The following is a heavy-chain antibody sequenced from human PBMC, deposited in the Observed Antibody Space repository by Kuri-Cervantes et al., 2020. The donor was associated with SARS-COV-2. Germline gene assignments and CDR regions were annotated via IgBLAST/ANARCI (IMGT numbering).Heavy chain of an antibody. CDR2: ISWNGGSI. V-gene: IGHV3-9*01. J-gene: IGHJ4*02. CDR1: TFTFSNSW. CDR3: VRDGDHWNFDY. Sequence: SLKISCSASTFTFSNSWMSWVRQVPGQGLEWVSRISWNGGSIGYAVSVKGRFTISRDNAKNSVYLQMNSLRAEDTAVYYCVRDGDHWNFDYWGQGTLVTVSS. D-gene: IGHD1-1*01.